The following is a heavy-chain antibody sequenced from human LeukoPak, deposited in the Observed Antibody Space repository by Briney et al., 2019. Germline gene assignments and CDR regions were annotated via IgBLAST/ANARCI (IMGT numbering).Heavy chain of an antibody. Sequence: GESRKSSCKGSGYSVYTNWIGWVRQRPGRGLEWMGMGFPADSDTRYNPSFQGQVTISPDKPISTAYLQWSSLTASDTAMYFCARRGGSLNSFDTWGPGTLVTVSS. CDR3: ARRGGSLNSFDT. D-gene: IGHD1-26*01. CDR1: GYSVYTNW. J-gene: IGHJ4*02. CDR2: GFPADSDT. V-gene: IGHV5-51*01.